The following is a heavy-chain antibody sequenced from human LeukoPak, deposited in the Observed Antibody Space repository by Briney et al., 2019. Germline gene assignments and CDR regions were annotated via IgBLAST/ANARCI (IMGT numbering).Heavy chain of an antibody. CDR3: ARVTGLWFGESRYNWFDP. D-gene: IGHD3-10*01. Sequence: PSETLSLTCTVSGGSISSSSYYWSWIRQPAGKGLEWIGRIYTSGSTNYNPSLKSRVTMSVDTSKNQFSLKLSSVTAADTAVYYCARVTGLWFGESRYNWFDPWGQGTLVTVSS. CDR2: IYTSGST. CDR1: GGSISSSSYY. J-gene: IGHJ5*02. V-gene: IGHV4-61*02.